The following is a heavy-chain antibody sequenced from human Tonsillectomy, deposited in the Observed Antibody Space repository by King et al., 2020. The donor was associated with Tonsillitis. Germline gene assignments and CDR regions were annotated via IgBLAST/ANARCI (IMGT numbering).Heavy chain of an antibody. CDR2: INPNSGGT. CDR1: GYTFTGYY. D-gene: IGHD3-3*01. V-gene: IGHV1-2*02. CDR3: ARAGNADFRGASCPAVNYYGLDG. J-gene: IGHJ6*02. Sequence: VQLVESGAEVKKPGASVKVSCKASGYTFTGYYMHWVRQAPGQGLEWMGWINPNSGGTNYAQKFQGRVTMTRDTSISTAYMELSRLRSDDTAVYYCARAGNADFRGASCPAVNYYGLDGWGQGTTVTVS.